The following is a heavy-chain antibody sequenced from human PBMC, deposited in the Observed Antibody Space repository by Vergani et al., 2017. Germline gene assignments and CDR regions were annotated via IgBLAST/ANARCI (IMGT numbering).Heavy chain of an antibody. CDR3: ARGGGEYSSGQDDY. Sequence: QVQLQQWGAGLLKPSETLSLTCAVYGGSFSGYYWSWIRQPPGKGLEWIGEINHSGSTNYNPSLKSRVTISVDTSKNQFSLKLSSVTVADTAVYYCARGGGEYSSGQDDYWGQGTLVTVSS. CDR2: INHSGST. CDR1: GGSFSGYY. J-gene: IGHJ4*02. D-gene: IGHD6-19*01. V-gene: IGHV4-34*01.